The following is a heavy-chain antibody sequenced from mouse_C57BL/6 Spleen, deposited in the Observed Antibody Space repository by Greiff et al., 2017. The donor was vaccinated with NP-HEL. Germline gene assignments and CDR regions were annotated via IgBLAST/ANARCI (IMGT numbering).Heavy chain of an antibody. D-gene: IGHD2-1*01. V-gene: IGHV1S81*02. Sequence: QVQLQQPGAELVNPGASVNLSCKASGYTLTSYWMHWVKQRPGQGLEWIGEINPSNGRTNYNEKFKSKATLTVDKSSSTAYMQLSSPTSEDSAVYYCARLLINFDDWVQGTTLTVSS. CDR2: INPSNGRT. CDR3: ARLLINFDD. CDR1: GYTLTSYW. J-gene: IGHJ2*01.